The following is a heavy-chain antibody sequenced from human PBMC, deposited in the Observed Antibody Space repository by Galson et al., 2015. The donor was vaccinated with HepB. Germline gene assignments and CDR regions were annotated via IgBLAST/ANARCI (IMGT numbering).Heavy chain of an antibody. V-gene: IGHV3-48*02. CDR2: ISSGGTAT. Sequence: SLRLSCAASGFTFSSYNMDWVRQAPGKGLEWVSYISSGGTATEYADSVRGRFTISRENAKNSLYLQMNGLRDEDTAIYYCARVLRGAPPDSWGQGTLVIVSS. J-gene: IGHJ4*02. CDR1: GFTFSSYN. CDR3: ARVLRGAPPDS. D-gene: IGHD3-10*01.